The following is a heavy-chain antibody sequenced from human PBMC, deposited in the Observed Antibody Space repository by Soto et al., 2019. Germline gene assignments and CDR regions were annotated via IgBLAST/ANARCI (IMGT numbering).Heavy chain of an antibody. CDR3: VRDGSSGWHFDS. CDR2: IIRMFGTA. Sequence: SVKVSCKASGGTFSMYAINWVRQAPGQGLEWRGGIIRMFGTAKCAQKFQGRVTITADECTNTGYVELRSLISEDTAVYYCVRDGSSGWHFDSSGQGTLVTVSS. D-gene: IGHD6-19*01. CDR1: GGTFSMYA. J-gene: IGHJ4*02. V-gene: IGHV1-69*13.